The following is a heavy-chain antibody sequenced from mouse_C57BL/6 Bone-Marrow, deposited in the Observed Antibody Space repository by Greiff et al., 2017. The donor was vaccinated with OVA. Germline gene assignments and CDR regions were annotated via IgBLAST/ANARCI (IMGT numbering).Heavy chain of an antibody. CDR2: GQGLDWNG. CDR3: SEDSAVYCCAWGDYSNYPLAY. Sequence: QVQLQQPGPELVRPWASVKISCQASYTFFRRVHFAIRDTNSWMQRVKQRPGQGLDWNGAIYPGIGDTSYYQMFKGKATLTADKSSSTAYMQLSSLSSEDSAVYCCAWGDYSNYPLAYWGQGTLVTVSA. J-gene: IGHJ3*01. CDR1: YTFFRRVH. D-gene: IGHD2-5*01. V-gene: IGHV1-87*01.